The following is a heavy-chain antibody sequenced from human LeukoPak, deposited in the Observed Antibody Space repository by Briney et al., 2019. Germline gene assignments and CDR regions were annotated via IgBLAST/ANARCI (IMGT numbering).Heavy chain of an antibody. CDR3: ARVPYSNPYYFDY. J-gene: IGHJ4*02. D-gene: IGHD4-11*01. CDR2: IYYSGST. CDR1: GGSISSGDYY. Sequence: SQTLSLTCTVSGGSISSGDYYWSWIRQPPGKGLEWIGYIYYSGSTYYNPSLKSRVTISVDTSKNQFSLKLNSVTAADTAVYYCARVPYSNPYYFDYWGQGTLVTVSS. V-gene: IGHV4-30-4*01.